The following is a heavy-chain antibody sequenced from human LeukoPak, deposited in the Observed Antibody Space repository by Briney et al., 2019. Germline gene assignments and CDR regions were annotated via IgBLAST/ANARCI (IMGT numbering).Heavy chain of an antibody. J-gene: IGHJ3*01. CDR2: IKEDGSQK. V-gene: IGHV3-7*01. D-gene: IGHD3-9*01. Sequence: GSLRLSCAASGFTLSNYWMSWVRQAPGKGLEWVANIKEDGSQKFYVGSVKGRFTISRDNAKNSLYLHMNSLRAEDTAVYYCAREKILTTYSAFDFWGQGTLVTVSS. CDR1: GFTLSNYW. CDR3: AREKILTTYSAFDF.